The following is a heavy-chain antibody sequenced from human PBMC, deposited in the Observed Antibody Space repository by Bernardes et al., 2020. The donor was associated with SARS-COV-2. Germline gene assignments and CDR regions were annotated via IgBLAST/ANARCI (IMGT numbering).Heavy chain of an antibody. CDR2: ISYDGSNK. CDR3: AKDPGYYYDSSGYYPPYYYYGMDV. J-gene: IGHJ6*02. Sequence: GGSLRLSCAASGFTFSSYGMHWVRQAPGKGLEWVAVISYDGSNKYYADPVKGRFTISRDNSKNTLYLQMNSLRAEDTAVYYCAKDPGYYYDSSGYYPPYYYYGMDVWGQGTTVTVSS. CDR1: GFTFSSYG. D-gene: IGHD3-22*01. V-gene: IGHV3-30*18.